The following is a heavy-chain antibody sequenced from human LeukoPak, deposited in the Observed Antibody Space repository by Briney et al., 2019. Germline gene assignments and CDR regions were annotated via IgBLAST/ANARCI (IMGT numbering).Heavy chain of an antibody. CDR1: RASISDNY. CDR3: TIGGASGSLAH. Sequence: PSETLSLTCTVSRASISDNYWSWSRQPAGKALEWIGRTYTNGDTNYNPSLKSRASVSVDTSRSEFYLSLRYVTAADTAVCYCTIGGASGSLAHWGPGTLVTVSS. V-gene: IGHV4-4*07. J-gene: IGHJ4*02. CDR2: TYTNGDT. D-gene: IGHD2-15*01.